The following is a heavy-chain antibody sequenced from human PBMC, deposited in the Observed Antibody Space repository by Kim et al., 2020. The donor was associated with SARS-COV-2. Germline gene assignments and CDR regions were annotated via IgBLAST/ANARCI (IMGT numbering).Heavy chain of an antibody. V-gene: IGHV3-30*18. CDR1: GFTFSSYG. J-gene: IGHJ3*02. CDR3: AKDPIAAAGTDDAFDI. Sequence: GGSLRLSCAASGFTFSSYGMHWVRQAPGKGLEWVAVISYDGSNKYYADSVKGRFTISRDNSKNTLYLQMNSLRAEDTAVYYCAKDPIAAAGTDDAFDIWGQGTMVTVSS. CDR2: ISYDGSNK. D-gene: IGHD6-13*01.